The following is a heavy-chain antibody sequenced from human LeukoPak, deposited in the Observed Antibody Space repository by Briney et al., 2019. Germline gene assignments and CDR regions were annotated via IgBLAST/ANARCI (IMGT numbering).Heavy chain of an antibody. D-gene: IGHD2-15*01. J-gene: IGHJ4*02. CDR1: GFTFSSYG. CDR2: ISYDGSNK. Sequence: PGGSLRLSCAASGFTFSSYGMHWVRQAPGKGLEWVAVISYDGSNKYYADSVKGRFTISRDNSKNTLYLQMNSLRAEDTAVYYCAKDPRDIVVVVAYFDYWGQGTLVTVSS. CDR3: AKDPRDIVVVVAYFDY. V-gene: IGHV3-30*18.